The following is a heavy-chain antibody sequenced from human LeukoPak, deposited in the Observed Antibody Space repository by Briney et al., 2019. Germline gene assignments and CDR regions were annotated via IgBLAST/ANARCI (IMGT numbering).Heavy chain of an antibody. Sequence: ASVKVSCKASGYTFTGYYMRWVRQAPGQGLEWMGRINPNSGGTNYAQKFQGRVTMTRDTSISTAYMEVSRLRFDDTAVYYCARDGDYDTDFDYWGQGTLVTVSS. CDR2: INPNSGGT. CDR1: GYTFTGYY. V-gene: IGHV1-2*06. D-gene: IGHD4-17*01. CDR3: ARDGDYDTDFDY. J-gene: IGHJ4*02.